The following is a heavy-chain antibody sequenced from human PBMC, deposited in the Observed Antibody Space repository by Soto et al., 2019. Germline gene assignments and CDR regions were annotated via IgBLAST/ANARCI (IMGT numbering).Heavy chain of an antibody. CDR2: SYHGGST. V-gene: IGHV4-38-2*01. CDR3: ARGASSGWAYYFDY. CDR1: GYSISSGYY. Sequence: PSETLSLTCAVSGYSISSGYYSGWLRQPPGKGLEWIGSSYHGGSTYYNPSLNSRVTLSIDMTNNHVSLILNSVTAAVTAVYYCARGASSGWAYYFDYWGQGTLVTVSS. J-gene: IGHJ4*02. D-gene: IGHD6-19*01.